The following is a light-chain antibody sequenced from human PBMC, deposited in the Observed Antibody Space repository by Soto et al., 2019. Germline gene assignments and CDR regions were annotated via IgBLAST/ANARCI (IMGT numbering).Light chain of an antibody. CDR3: QKYNSAPLA. J-gene: IGKJ4*01. V-gene: IGKV1-27*01. CDR1: QGISVY. Sequence: DIQMTQSPSSLSASLGDRVTITCRASQGISVYLAWFQQKPGKVPKLLIYAASTLQSGVLSRFSGSGSGTDFTLTISSLQPEDVATYYCQKYNSAPLAFGGGTKVEIK. CDR2: AAS.